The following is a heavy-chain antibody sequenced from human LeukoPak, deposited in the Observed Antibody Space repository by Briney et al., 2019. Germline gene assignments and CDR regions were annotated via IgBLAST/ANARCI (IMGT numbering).Heavy chain of an antibody. J-gene: IGHJ4*02. Sequence: PSETLSLTCTVSGGSISSSTYCWSWVRQPPGKGLEWIGCMYYSGNTYYSSSLKGRVTISLDTPKNQFSLRLSSVTAADTAVYYCARHFTIFGVVIRWGQGTLVTVSS. D-gene: IGHD3-3*01. CDR3: ARHFTIFGVVIR. CDR1: GGSISSSTYC. CDR2: MYYSGNT. V-gene: IGHV4-39*01.